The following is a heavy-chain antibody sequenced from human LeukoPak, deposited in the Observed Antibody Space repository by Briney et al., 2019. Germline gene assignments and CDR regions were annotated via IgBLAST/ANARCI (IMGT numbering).Heavy chain of an antibody. Sequence: SETLSLTCAVYGESFSGYYWSWIRQPPEKGLEWSGEINHSGSTNNNPPLRSRVTISVDTSKNHFSLKLSSVTAADTAVYYCARGSYYPSAFDIWGQGTMVTVSS. CDR2: INHSGST. D-gene: IGHD1-26*01. CDR1: GESFSGYY. V-gene: IGHV4-34*01. CDR3: ARGSYYPSAFDI. J-gene: IGHJ3*02.